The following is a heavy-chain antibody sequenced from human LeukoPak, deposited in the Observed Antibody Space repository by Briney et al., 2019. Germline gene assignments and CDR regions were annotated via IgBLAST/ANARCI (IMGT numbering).Heavy chain of an antibody. CDR3: AKDAHVLSFLEWLLDPQRYFDY. J-gene: IGHJ4*02. Sequence: PGGSLRLSCAASGFTFSSYVMSWVRQAPGKGLEWVSTVSGSGGSTSYADSVKGRFTITRDNSKNTLYLQMNSLRPEDAAIYFCAKDAHVLSFLEWLLDPQRYFDYWGQGTRVTVSS. V-gene: IGHV3-23*01. CDR2: VSGSGGST. CDR1: GFTFSSYV. D-gene: IGHD3-3*02.